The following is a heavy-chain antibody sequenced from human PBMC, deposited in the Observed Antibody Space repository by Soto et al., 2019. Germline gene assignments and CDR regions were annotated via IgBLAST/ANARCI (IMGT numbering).Heavy chain of an antibody. J-gene: IGHJ4*02. V-gene: IGHV4-61*01. D-gene: IGHD4-17*01. Sequence: QVQLQESGPGLVKPSETLSLTCTVSGGSVSSGSYYWSWIRQPPGKGLEWIGYIYYSGSTNYNPSLKNRVTISVDTSKNQFSLKLSSVTAADTAVYYCARGDYGGKSDYWGQGTLVTVSS. CDR3: ARGDYGGKSDY. CDR2: IYYSGST. CDR1: GGSVSSGSYY.